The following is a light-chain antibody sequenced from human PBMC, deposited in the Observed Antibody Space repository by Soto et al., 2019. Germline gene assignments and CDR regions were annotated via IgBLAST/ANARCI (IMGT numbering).Light chain of an antibody. CDR1: QDLSNL. V-gene: IGKV1-33*01. CDR2: GAS. CDR3: QQYHNLPIT. Sequence: DIQMTQSPSSLSASVGDRVTITCQASQDLSNLLNWYQQKPGRAPRLLISGASKLQTGVPSRFSGSGSGTDFTFTIDSLQPEDIATYYCQQYHNLPITFGQGTRLEIK. J-gene: IGKJ5*01.